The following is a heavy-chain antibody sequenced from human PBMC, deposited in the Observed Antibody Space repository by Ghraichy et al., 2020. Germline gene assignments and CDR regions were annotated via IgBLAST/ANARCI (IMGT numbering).Heavy chain of an antibody. CDR1: GFTFSSYS. J-gene: IGHJ5*02. Sequence: GGSLRLSCAASGFTFSSYSMNWVRQAPGKGLEWVSSISSSSSYIYYADSVKGRFTISRDNAKNSLYLQMNSLRAEDTAVYYCARVALTYYDFWSGPNWFDPWGQGTLVTVSS. V-gene: IGHV3-21*01. CDR2: ISSSSSYI. CDR3: ARVALTYYDFWSGPNWFDP. D-gene: IGHD3-3*01.